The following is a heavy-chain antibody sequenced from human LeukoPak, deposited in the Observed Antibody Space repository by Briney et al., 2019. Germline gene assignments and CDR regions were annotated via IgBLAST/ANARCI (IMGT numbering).Heavy chain of an antibody. Sequence: PSETLSLTCTVSGGSISSHYWSWIRQPAGKGLEWIGRIYTSGSTNYNPSLKSRVTMSVDTSKNQFSLKLSSVTAADTAVYYCARGRRTSIVGAAEWFDPWGQGTLVTVSS. CDR2: IYTSGST. CDR3: ARGRRTSIVGAAEWFDP. CDR1: GGSISSHY. V-gene: IGHV4-4*07. J-gene: IGHJ5*02. D-gene: IGHD1-26*01.